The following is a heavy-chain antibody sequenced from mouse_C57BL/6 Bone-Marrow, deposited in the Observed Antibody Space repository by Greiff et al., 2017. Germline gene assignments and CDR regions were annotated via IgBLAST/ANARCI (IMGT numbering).Heavy chain of an antibody. CDR2: IYPGGGYT. V-gene: IGHV1-63*01. D-gene: IGHD2-5*01. Sequence: VQLQQSGAELVRPGTSVKMSCKASGYTFTNYWIGWAKQRPGHGPEWIGDIYPGGGYTNYNEKFKGKATLTADKSSSTAYMQFSSLTSEDSAIYYCAVYSNWYFDVWGTGTTVTVSS. J-gene: IGHJ1*03. CDR1: GYTFTNYW. CDR3: AVYSNWYFDV.